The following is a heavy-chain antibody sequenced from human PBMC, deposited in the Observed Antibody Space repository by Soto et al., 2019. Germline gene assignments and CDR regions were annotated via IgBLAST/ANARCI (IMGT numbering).Heavy chain of an antibody. CDR3: AAGGGLPRYY. J-gene: IGHJ4*02. CDR1: GGSISSGGYS. V-gene: IGHV4-30-2*01. CDR2: IYHSGST. Sequence: SETLSLTCAVSGGSISSGGYSWSWIRQPPGKGLEWIGYIYHSGSTYYNLSLKSRVTISVDRSKNQFSLKLSSVTAADTAVYYCAAGGGLPRYYWGQGTLVTVSS. D-gene: IGHD5-12*01.